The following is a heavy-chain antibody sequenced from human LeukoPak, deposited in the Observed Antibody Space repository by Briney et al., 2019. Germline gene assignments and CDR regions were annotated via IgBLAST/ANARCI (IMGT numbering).Heavy chain of an antibody. CDR2: MFYSGST. Sequence: SETLSLTCTVSGDSISSDYWNWIRQPPGKGLEWIGYMFYSGSTNYNPSLKSRVTISVDTSKNLFSLKLSSVTAADTAVYYCARRGVSTISWYFDFWGRGTLVTASS. CDR3: ARRGVSTISWYFDF. V-gene: IGHV4-59*08. CDR1: GDSISSDY. J-gene: IGHJ2*01. D-gene: IGHD5/OR15-5a*01.